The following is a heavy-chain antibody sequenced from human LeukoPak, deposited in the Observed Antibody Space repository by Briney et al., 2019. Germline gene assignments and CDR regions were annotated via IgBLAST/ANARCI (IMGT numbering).Heavy chain of an antibody. CDR1: GFTFSSYA. J-gene: IGHJ6*03. CDR3: AKAGDHYYHYMDG. CDR2: ISYDGSNK. V-gene: IGHV3-30-3*01. Sequence: PGGSLRLSCAASGFTFSSYAMHWVRRAPGKGLEWVAVISYDGSNKYYADSVKGRFTISRDNSKNTLYLQMNSLRAEDTAVYYCAKAGDHYYHYMDGWGKGTTVTVSS. D-gene: IGHD3-16*01.